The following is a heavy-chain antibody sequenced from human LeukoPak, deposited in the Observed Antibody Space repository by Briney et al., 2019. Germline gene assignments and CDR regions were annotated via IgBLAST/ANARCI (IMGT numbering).Heavy chain of an antibody. Sequence: ASVKVSCKVSGYTLTELSMHWVRQAPGKGLGWMGLVDPEDGETIYAEKFQGRVTITADTSTDTAYMELSSLRSEDTAVYYCATPLWELLGDRFFYGAFDIWGQGTMVTVSS. V-gene: IGHV1-24*01. D-gene: IGHD1-26*01. CDR1: GYTLTELS. CDR2: VDPEDGET. J-gene: IGHJ3*02. CDR3: ATPLWELLGDRFFYGAFDI.